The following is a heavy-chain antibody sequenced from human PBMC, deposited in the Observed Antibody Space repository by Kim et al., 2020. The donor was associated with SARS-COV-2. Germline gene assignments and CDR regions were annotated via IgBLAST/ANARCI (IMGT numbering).Heavy chain of an antibody. CDR2: IYPGDSDT. CDR3: ARLRARGGSGYSYDYYYYGMDV. D-gene: IGHD3-22*01. CDR1: GYSFTSYW. V-gene: IGHV5-51*01. Sequence: GESLQISCKGSGYSFTSYWIGWVRQMPGKGLEWMGIIYPGDSDTRYSPSFQGQVTISADKSINTAYLQWSSLKASDTAMYYCARLRARGGSGYSYDYYYYGMDVWGQGTTVTVSS. J-gene: IGHJ6*02.